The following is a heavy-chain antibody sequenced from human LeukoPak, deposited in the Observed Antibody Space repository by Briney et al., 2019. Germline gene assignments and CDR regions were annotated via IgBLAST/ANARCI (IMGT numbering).Heavy chain of an antibody. J-gene: IGHJ4*02. CDR2: IYTSGST. D-gene: IGHD3-16*02. V-gene: IGHV4-4*07. Sequence: PSETLSLTCSVSGGSISSHYWSWIRQPAGKGLEWIGRIYTSGSTNYNPSLKSRVTMSVDTSKNQFSLRLSSVTAADTAVYYCARGVITFGGVIPYYFDYWGQGTLVTVSS. CDR1: GGSISSHY. CDR3: ARGVITFGGVIPYYFDY.